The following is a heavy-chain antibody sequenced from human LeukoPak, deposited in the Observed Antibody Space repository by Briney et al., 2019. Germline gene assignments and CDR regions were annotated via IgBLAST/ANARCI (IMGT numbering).Heavy chain of an antibody. Sequence: GGSLRLSCAVSGFTVSSYSMNWVRQAPGKGLEWVSSISSSSSYIYYADSVKGRFTISRDNAKNSLYLQMNSLRAEDTAVYYCARDPLITYSSGWQHFDYWGQGTLVTVSS. CDR1: GFTVSSYS. CDR3: ARDPLITYSSGWQHFDY. CDR2: ISSSSSYI. J-gene: IGHJ4*02. D-gene: IGHD6-19*01. V-gene: IGHV3-21*04.